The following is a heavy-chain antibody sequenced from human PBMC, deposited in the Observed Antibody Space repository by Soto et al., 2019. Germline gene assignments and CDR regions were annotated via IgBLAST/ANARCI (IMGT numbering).Heavy chain of an antibody. D-gene: IGHD5-18*01. CDR2: IIPILGIA. CDR3: ASDLIQPSYGMDF. CDR1: GGTFSSYT. V-gene: IGHV1-69*02. J-gene: IGHJ6*02. Sequence: QVQLVQSGAEVKKPGSSVKVSCKASGGTFSSYTISWVRQAPGQGLEWMGRIIPILGIANYAQKFQGRVTITADKSTSTAYMELSSLRSEDTAVYYCASDLIQPSYGMDFWGQGTTVTVSS.